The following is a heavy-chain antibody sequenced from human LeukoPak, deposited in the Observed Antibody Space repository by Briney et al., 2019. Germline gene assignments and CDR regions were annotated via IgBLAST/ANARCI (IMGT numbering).Heavy chain of an antibody. Sequence: KASETLSLTCTVSGDSISSYYWSWIRQPPGKDLEWIGYIYYSGSTNYNPSLKSRVTISVDTSKNQFSLKLSSVTAADTAVYYCARAYRLPITMVRGAPQYFDYWGQGTLVTVSS. J-gene: IGHJ4*02. CDR2: IYYSGST. D-gene: IGHD3-10*01. CDR1: GDSISSYY. CDR3: ARAYRLPITMVRGAPQYFDY. V-gene: IGHV4-59*01.